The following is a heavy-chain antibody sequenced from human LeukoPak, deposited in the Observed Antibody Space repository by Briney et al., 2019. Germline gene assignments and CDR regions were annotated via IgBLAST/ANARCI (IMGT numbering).Heavy chain of an antibody. Sequence: SVKVSCKASGGTFSSYAISWVRQAPGQGLEWMGGIIPIFGTANYAQKLQGRVTITTDESTSTAYMELSSLRSEDTAVYYCARARYSGYDDQVRSYYMDVWGKGTTVTVSS. V-gene: IGHV1-69*05. CDR3: ARARYSGYDDQVRSYYMDV. D-gene: IGHD5-12*01. CDR2: IIPIFGTA. J-gene: IGHJ6*03. CDR1: GGTFSSYA.